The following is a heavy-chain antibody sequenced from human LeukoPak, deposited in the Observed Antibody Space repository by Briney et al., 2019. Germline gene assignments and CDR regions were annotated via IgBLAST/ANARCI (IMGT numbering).Heavy chain of an antibody. J-gene: IGHJ4*02. CDR1: GYSFTSYW. CDR3: ARRVAVAGTYYFDY. V-gene: IGHV5-51*01. D-gene: IGHD6-19*01. CDR2: IYPGDSDT. Sequence: GESLKISCKTSGYSFTSYWIGWVRQMPGKGLEWVGIIYPGDSDTRYSPSFQGQVTISADKSISTAYLQWSSLKASDTAMYYCARRVAVAGTYYFDYWGQGTLVTVSS.